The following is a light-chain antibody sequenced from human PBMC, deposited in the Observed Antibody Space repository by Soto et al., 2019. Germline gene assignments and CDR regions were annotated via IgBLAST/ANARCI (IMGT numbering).Light chain of an antibody. J-gene: IGKJ4*01. CDR1: QTIGTW. V-gene: IGKV1-5*03. CDR3: QQYNDLST. Sequence: DIPMTQSPSTLSASVGDTVTITCRASQTIGTWLAWYQQKPAKAPKLLIYKASTLESEVPSRFSGSGSGTEFTLTISSLQGDDLAAYYCQQYNDLSTFGGGTKVEIK. CDR2: KAS.